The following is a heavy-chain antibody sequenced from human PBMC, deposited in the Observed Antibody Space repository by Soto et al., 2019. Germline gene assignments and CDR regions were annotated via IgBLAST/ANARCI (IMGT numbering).Heavy chain of an antibody. D-gene: IGHD5-18*01. J-gene: IGHJ4*02. Sequence: TLSLTCSVSGGSISSGGYSWSWIRQPPGKGLEWIGYIYHSGSTYYNPSLKSRVTISVDRSKNQFSLKLSSVTAADTAVYYCARGWGYNPFDYWGQGTLVTVSS. V-gene: IGHV4-30-2*01. CDR3: ARGWGYNPFDY. CDR2: IYHSGST. CDR1: GGSISSGGYS.